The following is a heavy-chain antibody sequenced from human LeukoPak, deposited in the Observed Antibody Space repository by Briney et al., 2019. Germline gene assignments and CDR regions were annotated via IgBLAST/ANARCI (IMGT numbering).Heavy chain of an antibody. Sequence: SETLSLICTVSGYSISSGYYWGRTRQPPGKGLDWIGSIYHSGSTYYNPPVKSRLTISVDTSKNQFSLKLCSATAPDTAVYYCARLTIGANVLSPWFDPWGQGTLVTVSS. CDR1: GYSISSGYY. D-gene: IGHD4/OR15-4a*01. J-gene: IGHJ5*02. V-gene: IGHV4-38-2*02. CDR2: IYHSGST. CDR3: ARLTIGANVLSPWFDP.